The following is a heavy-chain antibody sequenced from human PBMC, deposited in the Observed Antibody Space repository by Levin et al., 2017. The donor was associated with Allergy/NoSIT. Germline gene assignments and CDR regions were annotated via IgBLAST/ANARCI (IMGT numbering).Heavy chain of an antibody. J-gene: IGHJ4*02. D-gene: IGHD4-17*01. CDR1: GFSFSSYN. V-gene: IGHV3-48*02. CDR2: ISSSSSTM. Sequence: PGESLKISCATSGFSFSSYNMNWVRQAPGKGLEWVSYISSSSSTMYYADSVKGRFTISRDNAKNSLFLQMNSLRDGDTAVYFCARDRGVYGDYVRFDFWGQGALVTVSS. CDR3: ARDRGVYGDYVRFDF.